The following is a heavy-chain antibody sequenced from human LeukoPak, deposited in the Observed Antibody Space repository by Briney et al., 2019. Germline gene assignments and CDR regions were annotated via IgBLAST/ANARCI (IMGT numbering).Heavy chain of an antibody. J-gene: IGHJ4*02. V-gene: IGHV1-2*02. CDR2: INPNSGGT. CDR3: AKVSSSWPTYYFDY. CDR1: GYTFTGYY. Sequence: ASVMVSCKASGYTFTGYYMHWVRQAPGQGLEWMGWINPNSGGTNYAQKFQGRVTMTRDTSISTAYMELSRLRPDDTAVYYCAKVSSSWPTYYFDYWGQGTLVTVSS. D-gene: IGHD6-13*01.